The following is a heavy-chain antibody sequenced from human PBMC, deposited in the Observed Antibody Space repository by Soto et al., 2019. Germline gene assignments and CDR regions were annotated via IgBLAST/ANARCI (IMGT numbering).Heavy chain of an antibody. CDR3: SRDDDASLDSFDI. D-gene: IGHD2-21*01. J-gene: IGHJ5*01. V-gene: IGHV6-1*01. CDR2: NYYRAKWYN. Sequence: SEALSLTCSISGDSVSSNNAAWNWTRQSAARAIEWIGRNYYRAKWYNDQAVSAKSHTTIYPDTSMNQFSLQLTSVYPEDTAVYYCSRDDDASLDSFDIWGQGTLVTVSS. CDR1: GDSVSSNNAA.